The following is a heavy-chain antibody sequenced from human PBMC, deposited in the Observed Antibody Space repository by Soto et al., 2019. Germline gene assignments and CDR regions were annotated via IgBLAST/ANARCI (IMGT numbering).Heavy chain of an antibody. J-gene: IGHJ3*02. CDR2: IIPIFGTA. CDR1: GGTFSSYP. V-gene: IGHV1-69*13. Sequence: ASVKVSCKASGGTFSSYPISWVRQAPGQGLEWMGGIIPIFGTANYAQKFQGRVTITADESTSTAYMELSSLRSEDTAVYYCARVAVAGIGGATIGAFDIWGQGTMVTVSS. D-gene: IGHD6-19*01. CDR3: ARVAVAGIGGATIGAFDI.